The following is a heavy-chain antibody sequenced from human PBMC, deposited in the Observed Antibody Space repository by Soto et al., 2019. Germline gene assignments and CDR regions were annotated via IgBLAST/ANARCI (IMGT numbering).Heavy chain of an antibody. D-gene: IGHD6-13*01. CDR3: ARNRGIAAAGNVVY. Sequence: QVQLVESGGGVVQPGRSLRLSCAASGFTFSSYAMHWVRQAPGKGLEWVAVISYDGSNKYYADSVKGRFTISRDNSKNTLYLQMNSLRAEDTAVYYCARNRGIAAAGNVVYWGQGTLVTVSS. V-gene: IGHV3-30-3*01. CDR1: GFTFSSYA. J-gene: IGHJ4*02. CDR2: ISYDGSNK.